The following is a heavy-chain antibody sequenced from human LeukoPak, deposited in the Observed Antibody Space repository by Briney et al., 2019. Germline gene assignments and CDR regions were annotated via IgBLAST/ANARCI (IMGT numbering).Heavy chain of an antibody. V-gene: IGHV4-30-2*01. Sequence: PSQTLSLTCAVSGGSISSGGYSWSWIRQPPGKGLEWIGYIYHSGSTYYNPSLKSRVTISVDRSKNQFSLKLSSVTAADTAVYYCARSSSTSVGAFDIWGQGTMVTVSS. CDR2: IYHSGST. J-gene: IGHJ3*02. D-gene: IGHD2-2*01. CDR1: GGSISSGGYS. CDR3: ARSSSTSVGAFDI.